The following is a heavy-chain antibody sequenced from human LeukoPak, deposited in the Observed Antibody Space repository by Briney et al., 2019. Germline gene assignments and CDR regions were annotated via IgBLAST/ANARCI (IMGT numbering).Heavy chain of an antibody. Sequence: PGGSLRLSCAASGFTFSSFGMHWLRQAPAKGLEWVAVIWYDASNKYYADSVKSRFTISRDNSKNTLYLQMNSLRDDDTAVYYCVRGVGVSRFNYFDPWGQGTLVTVSS. CDR3: VRGVGVSRFNYFDP. J-gene: IGHJ5*02. D-gene: IGHD1-26*01. V-gene: IGHV3-33*01. CDR1: GFTFSSFG. CDR2: IWYDASNK.